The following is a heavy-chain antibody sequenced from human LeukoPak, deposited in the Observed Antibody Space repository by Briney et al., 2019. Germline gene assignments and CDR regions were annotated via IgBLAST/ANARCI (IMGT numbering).Heavy chain of an antibody. J-gene: IGHJ4*02. CDR3: AKDPQKILYFFEN. CDR1: GFTFSSYA. CDR2: ISGSGGST. Sequence: GGSLRLSCAASGFTFSSYAMSWVRQAPGKGLEWVSAISGSGGSTYYADSVKGRFTISRDNSKNTLYLQMNSLRVEDTAVYYCAKDPQKILYFFENWGQGTLVAVSS. V-gene: IGHV3-23*01.